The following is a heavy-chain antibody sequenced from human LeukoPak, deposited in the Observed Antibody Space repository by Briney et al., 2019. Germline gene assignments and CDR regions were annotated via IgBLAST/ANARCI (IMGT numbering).Heavy chain of an antibody. CDR3: ARDQKITIFGVGTRYNWFDP. J-gene: IGHJ5*02. Sequence: LETLSLTCTVSRGSISSYYWSWVRQPPRKGLECIWRIYTSGSTNYNPSLKSRVTMSVDTSKSQFSLKLSSVTAADTAVYYCARDQKITIFGVGTRYNWFDPWGQGTLVTVSS. V-gene: IGHV4-4*07. CDR1: RGSISSYY. CDR2: IYTSGST. D-gene: IGHD3-3*01.